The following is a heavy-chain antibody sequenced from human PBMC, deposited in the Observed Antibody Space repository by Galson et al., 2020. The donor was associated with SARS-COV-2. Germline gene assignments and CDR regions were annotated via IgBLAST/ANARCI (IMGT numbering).Heavy chain of an antibody. CDR3: ARLAAPGRGPGYFDY. J-gene: IGHJ4*02. CDR2: ISGTYGST. CDR1: GFTVGTHD. V-gene: IGHV3-23*01. Sequence: GGSLRLSCAASGFTVGTHDMGWVRQAPGKGLEWVTSISGTYGSTSYAASVKGRFTISRDDSKNTVFLQMKSLRAEDTAVFHCARLAAPGRGPGYFDYWGQGLLVTVSS. D-gene: IGHD6-13*01.